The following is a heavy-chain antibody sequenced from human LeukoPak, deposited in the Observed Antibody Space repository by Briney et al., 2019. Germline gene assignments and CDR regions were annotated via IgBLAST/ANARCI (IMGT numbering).Heavy chain of an antibody. CDR3: SLARSEYHYVMDV. CDR1: GDSVSSICVA. CDR2: TYYRSKWYY. J-gene: IGHJ6*02. V-gene: IGHV6-1*01. Sequence: QTLSLAYAISGDSVSSICVAWKWIRQSPSRALEWLGMTYYRSKWYYAYAVSVKSRINIIPDTSKNQFSLRLTSVTPEDTTLYCFSLARSEYHYVMDVWGQGTTVTVSS.